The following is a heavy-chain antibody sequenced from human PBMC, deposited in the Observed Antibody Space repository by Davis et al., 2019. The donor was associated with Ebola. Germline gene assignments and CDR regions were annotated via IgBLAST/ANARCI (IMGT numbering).Heavy chain of an antibody. CDR2: INPNSGGT. CDR3: ARRAVAGFYYFDY. J-gene: IGHJ4*02. Sequence: ASVKVSCKASGYTFTGYYMHWVRQAPGQGLEWMGWINPNSGGTNYAQKFQGRVTMTRDTSISTAYMELSRLRSDDTAVYYCARRAVAGFYYFDYWGQGTLVTVSS. D-gene: IGHD6-19*01. CDR1: GYTFTGYY. V-gene: IGHV1-2*02.